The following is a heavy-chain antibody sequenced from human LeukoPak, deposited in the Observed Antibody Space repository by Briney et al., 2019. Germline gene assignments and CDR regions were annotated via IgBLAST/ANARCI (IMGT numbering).Heavy chain of an antibody. J-gene: IGHJ4*02. CDR3: TRDLGQWLLQGIFFDY. CDR1: GGTFSSYA. Sequence: SVKVSCKASGGTFSSYAISWVRQAPGQGLEWMGRIIPILGIANYAQKFQGRVTITADKSTSTAYMELSSLRSEDTAVYYCTRDLGQWLLQGIFFDYWGQGTLVTVSS. CDR2: IIPILGIA. D-gene: IGHD5-12*01. V-gene: IGHV1-69*04.